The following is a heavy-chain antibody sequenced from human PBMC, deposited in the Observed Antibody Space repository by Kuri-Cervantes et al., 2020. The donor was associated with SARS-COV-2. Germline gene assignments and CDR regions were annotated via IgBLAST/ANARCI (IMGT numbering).Heavy chain of an antibody. CDR1: GYSFPSYW. V-gene: IGHV5-10-1*01. D-gene: IGHD1-20*01. CDR3: ATQYNWNGPLSYGSDV. J-gene: IGHJ6*02. Sequence: GESLKISCKGSGYSFPSYWISWVRQKPGKGLEWMGRIDPSDSYIRYSPPFQGHVTISADESSSTAYLQWSSLKASDTAMYYCATQYNWNGPLSYGSDVWGQGTAVTVSS. CDR2: IDPSDSYI.